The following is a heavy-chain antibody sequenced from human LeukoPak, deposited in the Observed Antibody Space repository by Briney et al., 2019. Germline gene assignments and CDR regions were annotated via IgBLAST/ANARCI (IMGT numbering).Heavy chain of an antibody. CDR1: GFTFSSYW. CDR3: ARDQGRYFDWFPHFDY. CDR2: IKQDGSEK. D-gene: IGHD3-9*01. J-gene: IGHJ4*02. Sequence: GGSLRLSCAASGFTFSSYWMNWVRQAPGKGLEWVANIKQDGSEKYYVDSVKGRFTISRDNAKNSLYLQMNSLRAEDTAVYYCARDQGRYFDWFPHFDYWGQGTLVTVSS. V-gene: IGHV3-7*01.